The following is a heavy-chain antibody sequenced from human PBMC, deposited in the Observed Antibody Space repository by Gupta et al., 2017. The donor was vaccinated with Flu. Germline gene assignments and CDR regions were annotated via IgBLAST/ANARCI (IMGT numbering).Heavy chain of an antibody. CDR2: IRNKVDSYTT. D-gene: IGHD3-16*01. V-gene: IGHV3-72*01. Sequence: EVQLVESGGGLVQPGGSLRLSCAASEFTFTDYYMDWVRQAPGKGLEWVGRIRNKVDSYTTEYAASVKGRFTVSRDDSKNSLYLQMNSLKTEDTAVYYCARDVSGGWFDPWGQGTLVTVSS. CDR3: ARDVSGGWFDP. CDR1: EFTFTDYY. J-gene: IGHJ5*02.